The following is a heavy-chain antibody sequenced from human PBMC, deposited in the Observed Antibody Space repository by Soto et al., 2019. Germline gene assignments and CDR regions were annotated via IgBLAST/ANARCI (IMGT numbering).Heavy chain of an antibody. CDR1: GFTFDDYA. V-gene: IGHV3-9*01. CDR2: ISWNSGNL. D-gene: IGHD4-17*01. Sequence: EVQLVESGGGLVQPGRSLRLSCAASGFTFDDYAMHWVRQGPGKGLEWVSSISWNSGNLGYADSVKGRVTISIDNAKNSLYLQMNSLRGEDTALYYCAKGASTTVFAFNDYWGQGALVTVSS. J-gene: IGHJ4*02. CDR3: AKGASTTVFAFNDY.